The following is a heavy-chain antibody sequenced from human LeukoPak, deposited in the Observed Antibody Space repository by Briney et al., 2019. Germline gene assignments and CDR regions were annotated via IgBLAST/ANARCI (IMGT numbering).Heavy chain of an antibody. D-gene: IGHD4-17*01. CDR3: ARHDYGDYKFDY. Sequence: ASVKVSCKASGGTFSSYAISWVRQAPGQGLGWMGWISAYNGNTNYAQKLQGRVTMTTDTSTSTAYMELRSLRSDDTAVYYCARHDYGDYKFDYWGQGTLVTVSS. V-gene: IGHV1-18*01. J-gene: IGHJ4*02. CDR2: ISAYNGNT. CDR1: GGTFSSYA.